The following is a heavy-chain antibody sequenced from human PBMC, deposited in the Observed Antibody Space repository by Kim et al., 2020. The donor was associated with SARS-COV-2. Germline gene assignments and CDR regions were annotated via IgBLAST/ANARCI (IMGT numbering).Heavy chain of an antibody. V-gene: IGHV4-4*07. Sequence: SETLSLTCTVSGGSISSYYWSWIRQPAGKGLEWIGRIYTSGSTNYNPSLKSRVIMSVDTSKNQFSLKLSSVTAADTAVYYCAREGVVVPAAILPVGYYYYYYYMDVWGKGTTVTVSS. D-gene: IGHD2-2*02. CDR1: GGSISSYY. CDR2: IYTSGST. J-gene: IGHJ6*03. CDR3: AREGVVVPAAILPVGYYYYYYYMDV.